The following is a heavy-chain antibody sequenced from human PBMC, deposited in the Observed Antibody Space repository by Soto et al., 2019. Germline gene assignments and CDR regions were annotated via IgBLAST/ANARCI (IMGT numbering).Heavy chain of an antibody. CDR3: ARSGHYCSGGSCLGGDY. CDR2: IYSGGST. D-gene: IGHD2-15*01. J-gene: IGHJ4*02. V-gene: IGHV3-53*01. CDR1: GFTVSSNY. Sequence: EVQLVESGGGWIQPGGSLRLSCAASGFTVSSNYMSWVRQAPGKGLEWVSVIYSGGSTYYADSVKGRFTISRDNSKNTLYLQMNSLRAEDTAVYYCARSGHYCSGGSCLGGDYWGQGTLVTVSS.